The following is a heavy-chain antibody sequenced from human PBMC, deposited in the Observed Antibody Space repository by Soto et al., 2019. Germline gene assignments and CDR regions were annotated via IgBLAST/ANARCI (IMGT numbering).Heavy chain of an antibody. CDR3: ATYGEVDY. CDR2: INHSGST. Sequence: PSETLSLTCAVYGGSFSGYYWSWIRQPPGKGLEWIGEINHSGSTNYNPSLKSRVTISVDTSKNQFSLMLSSVTAADTAVYYCATYGEVDYWGQGTLVTVSS. J-gene: IGHJ4*02. CDR1: GGSFSGYY. D-gene: IGHD4-17*01. V-gene: IGHV4-34*01.